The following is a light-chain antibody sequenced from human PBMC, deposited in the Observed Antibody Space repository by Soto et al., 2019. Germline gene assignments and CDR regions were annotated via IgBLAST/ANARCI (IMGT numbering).Light chain of an antibody. CDR2: GAS. CDR3: QQYGSSPYT. V-gene: IGKV3-20*01. J-gene: IGKJ2*01. CDR1: QSVDSSY. Sequence: EIVLTQSPGTLSLSPGERATLSCRASQSVDSSYFAWFKHKPGQAPRLLIFGASSRATGTPDRFSGGGSGTDFTLTITRLEPEDFAVYYCQQYGSSPYTFGQGTKLEFK.